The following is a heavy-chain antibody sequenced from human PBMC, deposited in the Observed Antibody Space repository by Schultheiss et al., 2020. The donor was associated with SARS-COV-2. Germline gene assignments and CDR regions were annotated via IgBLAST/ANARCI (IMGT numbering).Heavy chain of an antibody. CDR2: IKSKTYGGTT. D-gene: IGHD1-26*01. V-gene: IGHV3-49*03. CDR1: GFTFGDYA. Sequence: GGSLRLSCTASGFTFGDYAMTWFRQAPGKGLEWVGFIKSKTYGGTTEYAASVKGRFTISRDDSKNTLYLQMNSLKTEDTAVYYCTTDASRELPNYYYYYGMDVWGRGTTVTVSS. J-gene: IGHJ6*02. CDR3: TTDASRELPNYYYYYGMDV.